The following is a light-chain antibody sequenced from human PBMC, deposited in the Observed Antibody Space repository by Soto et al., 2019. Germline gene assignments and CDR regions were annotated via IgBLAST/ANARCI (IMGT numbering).Light chain of an antibody. J-gene: IGLJ1*01. CDR2: GNN. CDR1: SSNIGAGYD. Sequence: QSVLTQPPSMSGAPGQRVTISCTGSSSNIGAGYDVHWYQQLPGKAPRLLIFGNNNRPSRVPDRFSGSKSGTSASRAITGLQAEDEADYYCQSHDNSLSDTYVFGTGTKLTVL. V-gene: IGLV1-40*01. CDR3: QSHDNSLSDTYV.